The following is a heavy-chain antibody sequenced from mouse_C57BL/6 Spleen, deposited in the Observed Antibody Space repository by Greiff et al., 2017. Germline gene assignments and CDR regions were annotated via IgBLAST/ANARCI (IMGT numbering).Heavy chain of an antibody. V-gene: IGHV1-39*01. J-gene: IGHJ1*03. Sequence: EVQLQQSGPELVKPGASVKISCKASGYSFTDYNMNWVKQSNGKSLEWIGVINPNYGTTSYNQKFKGKATLTVDQSSSTAYMQLNSLTSEDSAVYYGASAYYSNYSWYFDVWGTGTTVTVSS. CDR1: GYSFTDYN. D-gene: IGHD2-5*01. CDR2: INPNYGTT. CDR3: ASAYYSNYSWYFDV.